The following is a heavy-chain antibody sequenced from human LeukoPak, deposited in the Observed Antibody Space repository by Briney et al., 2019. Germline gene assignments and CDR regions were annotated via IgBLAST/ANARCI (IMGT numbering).Heavy chain of an antibody. J-gene: IGHJ3*02. Sequence: SVKVSCKASGGTFSSYAISWVRQAPGQGLEWMGGIIPIFGTANYAQRFQGRVTITTDESTSTAYMELSSLRSEDTAVYYCARDRDGYNRRAAFDIWGQGTMVTVSS. D-gene: IGHD5-24*01. V-gene: IGHV1-69*05. CDR3: ARDRDGYNRRAAFDI. CDR1: GGTFSSYA. CDR2: IIPIFGTA.